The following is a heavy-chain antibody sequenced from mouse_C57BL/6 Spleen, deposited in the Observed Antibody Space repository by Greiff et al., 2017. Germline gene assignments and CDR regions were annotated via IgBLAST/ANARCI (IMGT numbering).Heavy chain of an antibody. V-gene: IGHV1-69*01. J-gene: IGHJ3*01. CDR3: ARGGYYDYTWFAY. Sequence: QVQLQQPGAELVMPGASVKLSCKASGYTFTSYWMHWVKQRPGQGLEWIGEIDPSDSYTNYNQKFKGKSTLTVDKSSSTAYMQLSSLTSEDSAVYYCARGGYYDYTWFAYWGQGTLVTVSA. D-gene: IGHD2-4*01. CDR2: IDPSDSYT. CDR1: GYTFTSYW.